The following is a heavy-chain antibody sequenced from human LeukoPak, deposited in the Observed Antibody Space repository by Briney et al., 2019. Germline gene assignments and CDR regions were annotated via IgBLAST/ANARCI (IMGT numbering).Heavy chain of an antibody. V-gene: IGHV3-7*05. CDR1: GFXFSSYW. CDR3: VMDMDV. J-gene: IGHJ6*02. Sequence: GGSLRLSCAASGFXFSSYWINWVRQAPGKGLEWVANIKEDGSAKYYVDSVKGRFTISRDNAKNSLYLQMNSLRAEDTAVYYCVMDMDVWGQGTTVTVSS. CDR2: IKEDGSAK.